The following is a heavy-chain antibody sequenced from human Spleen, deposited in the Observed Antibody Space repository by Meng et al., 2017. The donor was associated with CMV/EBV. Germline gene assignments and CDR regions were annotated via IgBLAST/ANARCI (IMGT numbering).Heavy chain of an antibody. V-gene: IGHV1-69*05. J-gene: IGHJ4*02. D-gene: IGHD2-15*01. CDR3: ARGSPYCTGGSCYSDYFDY. Sequence: FSSYAISWVRQAPGQGLEWMGGIIPLFGTANYAQKFQGRVTIITDESTNTAYMELISLRSEDTAVYYCARGSPYCTGGSCYSDYFDYWGQGTLVTVSS. CDR2: IIPLFGTA. CDR1: FSSYA.